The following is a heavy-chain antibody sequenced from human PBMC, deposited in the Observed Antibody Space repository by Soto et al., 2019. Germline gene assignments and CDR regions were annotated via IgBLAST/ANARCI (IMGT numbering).Heavy chain of an antibody. CDR3: AKSLYQLPRTIADFNFLI. Sequence: GGSLRLSCAASGFTFSSYAMSWVRQAPGKWLEWVSAISGSGGSTYYADSVKGRFTISRDNSKNTLYLQMNSLRAEDTAVYYCAKSLYQLPRTIADFNFLIWGEGTMVTV. CDR1: GFTFSSYA. CDR2: ISGSGGST. V-gene: IGHV3-23*01. J-gene: IGHJ3*02. D-gene: IGHD2-2*01.